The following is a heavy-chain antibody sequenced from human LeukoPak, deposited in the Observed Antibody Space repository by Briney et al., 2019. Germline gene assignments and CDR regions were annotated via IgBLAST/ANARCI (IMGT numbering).Heavy chain of an antibody. J-gene: IGHJ5*02. CDR3: ARAASGLDP. Sequence: ASVKVSCKASGYTFTAYYIHWVRQVPGQGLEWMGWVHPNSGVTNSTQTFQGRVTMTRDKSINTAYMELSRLTSDDTAVCYCARAASGLDPWGQGTLVTVSS. V-gene: IGHV1-2*02. D-gene: IGHD3-10*01. CDR2: VHPNSGVT. CDR1: GYTFTAYY.